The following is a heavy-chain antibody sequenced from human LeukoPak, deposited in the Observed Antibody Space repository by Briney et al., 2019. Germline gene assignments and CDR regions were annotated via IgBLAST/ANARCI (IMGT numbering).Heavy chain of an antibody. CDR1: GFTFSSYA. V-gene: IGHV3-23*01. D-gene: IGHD7-27*01. CDR3: AKDVTGDHPFDYYMDV. Sequence: GGSLRLSCAASGFTFSSYAMSWVRQAPGKGLEWVSAISGSGGSTYYADSVKGRFTISRDNSKNTLYLQMNSLRAEDTAVYYCAKDVTGDHPFDYYMDVWGKGTTVTVSS. CDR2: ISGSGGST. J-gene: IGHJ6*03.